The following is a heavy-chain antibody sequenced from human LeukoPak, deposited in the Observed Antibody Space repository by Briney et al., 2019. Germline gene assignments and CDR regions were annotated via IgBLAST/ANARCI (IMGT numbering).Heavy chain of an antibody. CDR1: GGSFSKYA. V-gene: IGHV1-69*04. CDR3: ARGPCDGTYYFDS. Sequence: GASVKVSCKTSGGSFSKYAITWVRQAPGQGLEWMGRIIPMRDITNYAQNFQDRVTITADKSTTTVYMEVNSLISEDMAVYFCARGPCDGTYYFDSWGQGTLVTVSS. J-gene: IGHJ4*02. CDR2: IIPMRDIT. D-gene: IGHD1-26*01.